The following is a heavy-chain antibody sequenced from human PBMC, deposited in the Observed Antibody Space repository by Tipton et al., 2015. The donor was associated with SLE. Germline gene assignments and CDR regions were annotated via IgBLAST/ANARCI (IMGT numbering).Heavy chain of an antibody. CDR2: IYYSGRT. CDR1: GGSISSGGYY. V-gene: IGHV4-31*03. D-gene: IGHD3-3*01. Sequence: TLSLTCTVSGGSISSGGYYWSWIRQHPGKGLEWIGYIYYSGRTYYNPSLKSRVTISVDTSKNQFSLKLSSVTAADTAVYYCARRITIFGVVTRYSWFDPWGQGTLVTVSS. CDR3: ARRITIFGVVTRYSWFDP. J-gene: IGHJ5*02.